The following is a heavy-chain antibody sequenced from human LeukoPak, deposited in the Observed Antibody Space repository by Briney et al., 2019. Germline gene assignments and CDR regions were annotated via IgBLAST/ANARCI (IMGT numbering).Heavy chain of an antibody. J-gene: IGHJ6*02. CDR1: GYTLTELS. V-gene: IGHV1-24*01. CDR2: FDPEDGET. CDR3: ARGVRYFDWRGYYYYGMDV. D-gene: IGHD3-9*01. Sequence: ASVKVSCKVSGYTLTELSMHWVRQAPGKGLEWMGGFDPEDGETIYAQKFQGRVTMTRDTSTSTVYMELSSLRSEDTAVYYCARGVRYFDWRGYYYYGMDVWGQGTTVTVSS.